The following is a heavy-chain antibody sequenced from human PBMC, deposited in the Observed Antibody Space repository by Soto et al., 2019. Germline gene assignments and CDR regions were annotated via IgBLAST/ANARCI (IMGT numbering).Heavy chain of an antibody. J-gene: IGHJ6*02. Sequence: QVQLVESGGGLVKPGGSLRLSCAASGFILSDYYMTWIRQAPGKGLEWLSCSSNRDRSTYYADSVKDRFVVSKDNAKNLVYLQMNSLRAEDTAVYFCAGAWKIEKFGVISMSKGLDVWGQGTTVTVSS. V-gene: IGHV3-11*01. CDR3: AGAWKIEKFGVISMSKGLDV. CDR2: SSNRDRST. D-gene: IGHD3-3*01. CDR1: GFILSDYY.